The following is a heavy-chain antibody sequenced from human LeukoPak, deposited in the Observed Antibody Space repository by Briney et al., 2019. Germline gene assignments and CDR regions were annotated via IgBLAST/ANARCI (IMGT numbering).Heavy chain of an antibody. D-gene: IGHD3-3*01. V-gene: IGHV1-2*02. CDR1: GYTFTGYY. Sequence: GASVKVSCKASGYTFTGYYMHWVRQAPGQGLEWMGWVNPNSCGTNYAQKVQGRVTMTRDTSISTAYMELSRLRSDDTAVYYCARDQSTIFGVASWYFDYSGQGTLVTVSS. CDR2: VNPNSCGT. J-gene: IGHJ4*02. CDR3: ARDQSTIFGVASWYFDY.